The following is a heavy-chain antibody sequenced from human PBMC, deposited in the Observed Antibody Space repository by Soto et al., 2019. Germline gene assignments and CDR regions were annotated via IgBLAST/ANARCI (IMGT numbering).Heavy chain of an antibody. Sequence: ETLSLTCTVSGGSISSYYWSWIRQPPGKGLEWIGYIYYSGSTNYNPSLKSRATISVDTSKNQFSLKLSSVTAADTAVYYCARLVVGQGNFAYWGQGTLVPVYS. J-gene: IGHJ4*02. CDR3: ARLVVGQGNFAY. V-gene: IGHV4-59*08. CDR2: IYYSGST. D-gene: IGHD1-26*01. CDR1: GGSISSYY.